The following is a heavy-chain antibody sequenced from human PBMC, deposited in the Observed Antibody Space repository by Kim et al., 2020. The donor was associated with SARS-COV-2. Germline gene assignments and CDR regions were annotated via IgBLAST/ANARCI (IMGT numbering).Heavy chain of an antibody. CDR3: ASERQPNSSGPGGAFDI. V-gene: IGHV1-69*13. J-gene: IGHJ3*02. CDR1: GGTFSSYA. D-gene: IGHD3-22*01. CDR2: IIPIFGTA. Sequence: SVKVSCKASGGTFSSYAISWVRQAPGQGLEWMGGIIPIFGTANYAQKFQGRVTITADESTSTAYMELSSLRSEDTAVYYCASERQPNSSGPGGAFDIWGQGTMVTVSS.